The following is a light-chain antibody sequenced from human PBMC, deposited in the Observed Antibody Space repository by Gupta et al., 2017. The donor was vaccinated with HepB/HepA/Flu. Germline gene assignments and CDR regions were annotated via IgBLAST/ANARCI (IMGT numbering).Light chain of an antibody. CDR3: QAGDSSTVV. V-gene: IGLV3-1*01. CDR2: QDS. Sequence: SYELTQPPSVSVSPGQTASITCSGDKLGDKYACWYQQKPGQSPVLVIYQDSNRASGTPEPFSCSNSANTATLTIRGTEDGDDDDYYWQAGDSSTVVFGGGTKLTVL. J-gene: IGLJ2*01. CDR1: KLGDKY.